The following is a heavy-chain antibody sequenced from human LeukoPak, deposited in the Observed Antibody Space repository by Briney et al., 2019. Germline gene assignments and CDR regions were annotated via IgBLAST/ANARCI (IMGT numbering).Heavy chain of an antibody. D-gene: IGHD2-8*01. CDR3: ASGCTNGACYPGGFDP. Sequence: GGSLRLSCAASGFTFSAYAMSWVRQAPGKGLEWVSAINGNGGLTYYADSVRGRFTISRDNSKNTLYLQMNSLRAEDTAVYYCASGCTNGACYPGGFDPWGQGTLVTVSS. CDR1: GFTFSAYA. CDR2: INGNGGLT. V-gene: IGHV3-23*01. J-gene: IGHJ5*02.